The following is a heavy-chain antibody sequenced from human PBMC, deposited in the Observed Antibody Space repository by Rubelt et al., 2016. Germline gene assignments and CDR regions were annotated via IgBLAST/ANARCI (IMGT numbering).Heavy chain of an antibody. D-gene: IGHD3-10*01. CDR2: ISYDGSNK. J-gene: IGHJ4*02. V-gene: IGHV3-30*04. CDR1: GFTFSSYA. CDR3: ARDEATLYYGSGSPDY. Sequence: QVQLVESGGGVVQPGRSLRLSCAASGFTFSSYAMHWVRQAPGKGLEWVAVISYDGSNKYYADSVMGRFTISRDNSKNTLYLQMNSLRAEDTAVYYCARDEATLYYGSGSPDYWGQGTLVTVSS.